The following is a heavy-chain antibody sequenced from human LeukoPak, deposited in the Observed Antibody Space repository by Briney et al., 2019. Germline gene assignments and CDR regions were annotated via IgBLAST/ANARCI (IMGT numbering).Heavy chain of an antibody. V-gene: IGHV4-39*01. CDR3: ARHRPSGDYSIYYYYYYYMDV. CDR1: GGSISRSSYY. J-gene: IGHJ6*03. CDR2: IYYGGST. D-gene: IGHD4-17*01. Sequence: KTSETLSLTCTVSGGSISRSSYYWGWIRQPPGKGLEWIGSIYYGGSTFYKSSIKSRITISLDTTKNQFSLKLSYVTAADTAVYYCARHRPSGDYSIYYYYYYYMDVWGKGTTVAVSS.